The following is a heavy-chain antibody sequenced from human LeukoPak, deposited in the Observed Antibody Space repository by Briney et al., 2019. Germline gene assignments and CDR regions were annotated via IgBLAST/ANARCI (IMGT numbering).Heavy chain of an antibody. J-gene: IGHJ4*02. CDR3: AKDRGTTVVIDY. Sequence: GRSLRLSCAASGFSFNSYGMHWVRQAPGKGLEWVAVISYDGSNKYYTDSVEGRFTISRDNSKNTLFLQMNSLRGEDTAVYYCAKDRGTTVVIDYWGQGTPVTVSS. CDR2: ISYDGSNK. CDR1: GFSFNSYG. D-gene: IGHD4-23*01. V-gene: IGHV3-30*18.